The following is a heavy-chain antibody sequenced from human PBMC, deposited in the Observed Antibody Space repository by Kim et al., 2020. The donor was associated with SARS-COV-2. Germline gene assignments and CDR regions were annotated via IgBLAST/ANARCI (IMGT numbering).Heavy chain of an antibody. J-gene: IGHJ4*01. D-gene: IGHD1-26*01. V-gene: IGHV3-30*18. Sequence: GGSLRLSCAASGFTFSSYGMHWVRQAPGKGLEWVAVISYDGSNKYYADSVKGRFTISRDNSKNTLYLQMNSLRAEDTAVYYCAKLPPLSGSYYPFDYWG. CDR1: GFTFSSYG. CDR3: AKLPPLSGSYYPFDY. CDR2: ISYDGSNK.